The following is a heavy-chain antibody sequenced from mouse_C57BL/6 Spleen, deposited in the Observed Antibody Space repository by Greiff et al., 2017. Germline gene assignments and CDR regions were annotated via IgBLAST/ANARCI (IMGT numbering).Heavy chain of an antibody. V-gene: IGHV5-4*01. J-gene: IGHJ3*01. CDR3: GTDDDGPFAY. CDR2: ISDGGSYT. CDR1: GFTFSSYA. D-gene: IGHD2-3*01. Sequence: EVKLMESGAGLVKPGGSLKLSCAASGFTFSSYAMSWVRQTPEKRLEWVATISDGGSYTYYPDNVKGRFTISRDNAKNNLYLQMSHLKSEDTALXYCGTDDDGPFAYWGQGTLVTVSA.